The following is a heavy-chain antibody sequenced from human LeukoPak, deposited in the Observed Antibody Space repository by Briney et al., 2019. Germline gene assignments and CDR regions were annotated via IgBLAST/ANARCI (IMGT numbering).Heavy chain of an antibody. CDR2: ISGFSNYI. Sequence: GGSLRLSCAASGFTFSSYVMNWVRQAPGKGLEWVSSISGFSNYIYYADSMKGRFTTSRDNAKNSLYLQLNSLRVEDTAIYYCARDVDSGGDSRFDSWGQGTLVTVSS. CDR1: GFTFSSYV. V-gene: IGHV3-21*01. CDR3: ARDVDSGGDSRFDS. J-gene: IGHJ5*01. D-gene: IGHD5-12*01.